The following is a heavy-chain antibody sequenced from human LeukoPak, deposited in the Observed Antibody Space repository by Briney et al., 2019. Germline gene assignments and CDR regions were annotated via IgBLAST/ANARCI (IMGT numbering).Heavy chain of an antibody. CDR1: GGTYSSYA. J-gene: IGHJ4*02. CDR2: IIPIFGTA. D-gene: IGHD2-2*01. Sequence: SVKVSCKASGGTYSSYAISWVRQAPGQGLEWMGGIIPIFGTANYAQKFQGRVTITADESTSTAYMERRSLRSEGTAVYYCATSSTSVDYWGQGTLVTVSS. CDR3: ATSSTSVDY. V-gene: IGHV1-69*13.